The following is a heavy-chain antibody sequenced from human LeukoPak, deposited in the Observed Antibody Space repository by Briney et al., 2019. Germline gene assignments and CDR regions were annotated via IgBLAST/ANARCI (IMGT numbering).Heavy chain of an antibody. D-gene: IGHD6-13*01. V-gene: IGHV3-21*01. J-gene: IGHJ4*02. Sequence: PGGSLRLSCAASGFTFSSYNMNWVRQAPGKGLEWVSSISSSSSYIYYADSVKGRFTISRDNAENSPYLQMNSLRAEDTAVYSCARFISSSWYFDYWGQGTLVTVSS. CDR2: ISSSSSYI. CDR1: GFTFSSYN. CDR3: ARFISSSWYFDY.